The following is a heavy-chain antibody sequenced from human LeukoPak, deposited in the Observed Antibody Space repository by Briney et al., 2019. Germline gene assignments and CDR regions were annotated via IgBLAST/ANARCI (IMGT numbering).Heavy chain of an antibody. Sequence: VASVKVSCKASGYTFTGYYMHWVRQAPGQGLEWMGWINPNSGGTNYAQKFQGRVTMTRDTSISTAYMELSRLRSDDTAVYYCARALPLTYYYDSSGGFDYWGQGTLVTVSS. J-gene: IGHJ4*02. V-gene: IGHV1-2*02. CDR3: ARALPLTYYYDSSGGFDY. CDR1: GYTFTGYY. D-gene: IGHD3-22*01. CDR2: INPNSGGT.